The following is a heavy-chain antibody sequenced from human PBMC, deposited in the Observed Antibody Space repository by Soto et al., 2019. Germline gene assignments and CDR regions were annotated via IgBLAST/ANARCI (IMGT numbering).Heavy chain of an antibody. J-gene: IGHJ3*02. Sequence: SETLSLTCTVSGGSVSSGSYYWSWIRQPPGKGLEWIGYIYYSGSTNYNHSLKSRVTISVDTSKNQFSLKLSSVTAADTAVYYCARDKGSAYSSSFDAFDIWGQGTMVTVSS. V-gene: IGHV4-61*01. D-gene: IGHD6-13*01. CDR3: ARDKGSAYSSSFDAFDI. CDR1: GGSVSSGSYY. CDR2: IYYSGST.